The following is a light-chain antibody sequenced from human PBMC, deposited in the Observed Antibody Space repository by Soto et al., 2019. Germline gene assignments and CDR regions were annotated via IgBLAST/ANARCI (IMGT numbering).Light chain of an antibody. CDR1: SSNIGAGYD. V-gene: IGLV1-40*01. Sequence: QSVLTQPPSVSGAPGQRVTIPCTGSSSNIGAGYDVHWYQQLPGTAPKLLIYGNSNRPSGVPDRFSGSKSGTSASLAITGXQAEDEADYYCQSYDSSLLHVFGTGTKVTVL. CDR3: QSYDSSLLHV. CDR2: GNS. J-gene: IGLJ1*01.